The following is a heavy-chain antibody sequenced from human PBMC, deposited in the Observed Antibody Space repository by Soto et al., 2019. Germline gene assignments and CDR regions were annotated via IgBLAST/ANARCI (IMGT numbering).Heavy chain of an antibody. CDR3: ARDPLRGAVAGISIDY. J-gene: IGHJ4*02. V-gene: IGHV1-46*01. CDR1: GYTFTSYY. CDR2: INPSGGST. Sequence: RASVKVSCKASGYTFTSYYMHWVRQAPGQGLEWMGIINPSGGSTSYAQKFQGRVTMTRDTSTSTVYMELSSLRSEDTAVYYCARDPLRGAVAGISIDYWGQGTLVTVSS. D-gene: IGHD6-19*01.